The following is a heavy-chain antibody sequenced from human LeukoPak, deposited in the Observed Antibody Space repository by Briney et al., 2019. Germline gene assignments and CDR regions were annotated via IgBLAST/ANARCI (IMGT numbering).Heavy chain of an antibody. V-gene: IGHV4-59*01. J-gene: IGHJ6*03. CDR1: GGSISSYY. Sequence: PSETLSLTCTVSGGSISSYYWSWIRQPPGKGLEWLGYIYYSGSTNYNPSLKSRVTISVDTSKNQFSLKLSSVTAADTAVYYCARVTYYYDSSGYRGYYYYYYMDVWGKGTTVTVSS. CDR2: IYYSGST. CDR3: ARVTYYYDSSGYRGYYYYYYMDV. D-gene: IGHD3-22*01.